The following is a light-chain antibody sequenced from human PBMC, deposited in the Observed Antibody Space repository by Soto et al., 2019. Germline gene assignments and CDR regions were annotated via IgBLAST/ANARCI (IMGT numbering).Light chain of an antibody. Sequence: EIVLTQSPGTLSLSPGARAPLSCRARQSVTSRYLAWSQQNPGQDPRLLIYGASNRATGIPDRFSGSGGGTNFTITISSLQQEEYDAVYWRQHYTSLITFGQGTRLEIK. J-gene: IGKJ5*01. CDR1: QSVTSRY. V-gene: IGKV3-20*01. CDR3: QHYTSLIT. CDR2: GAS.